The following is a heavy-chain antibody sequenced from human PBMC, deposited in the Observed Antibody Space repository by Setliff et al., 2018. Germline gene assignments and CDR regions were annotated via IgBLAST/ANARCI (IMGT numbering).Heavy chain of an antibody. CDR2: IYHSGST. V-gene: IGHV4-38-2*02. D-gene: IGHD3-22*01. CDR3: ARDTSSDWAAWFDP. Sequence: TLSLTCAVSGYSISSGYYWGWIRQPPGKGLEWIGSIYHSGSTYYNPSLKSRVTISVDTSKNQFSLKLSSVTAADTAVYYCARDTSSDWAAWFDPWSQGILVTVSS. J-gene: IGHJ5*02. CDR1: GYSISSGYY.